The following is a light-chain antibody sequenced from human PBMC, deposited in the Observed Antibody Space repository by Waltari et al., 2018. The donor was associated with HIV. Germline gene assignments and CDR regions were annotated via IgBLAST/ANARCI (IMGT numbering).Light chain of an antibody. CDR1: SYNFGSNT. CDR2: IYR. V-gene: IGLV1-44*01. J-gene: IGLJ3*02. CDR3: AAWDDSLDGWV. Sequence: QSVLTQPPSASGTPGQSVTISCSGSSYNFGSNTVNWYQQFPGTAPKRLISIYRQRPSGVPDRFVGSKSGTSASLAISGLQSEDEAVYYCAAWDDSLDGWVFGGGTNLTVL.